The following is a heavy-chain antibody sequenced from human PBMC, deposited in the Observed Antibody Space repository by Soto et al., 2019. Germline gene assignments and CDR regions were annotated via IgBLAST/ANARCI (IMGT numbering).Heavy chain of an antibody. J-gene: IGHJ4*02. D-gene: IGHD1-7*01. V-gene: IGHV3-23*01. Sequence: QRLSCAASGFTFSSYGMTWVRQAPGKGLGWVSFSSATSAGTYYADPVKGRFTISRDNSKNTLYLQMASLRADDTAVYYCAKDRRAGGNYGFYSDFWGQGALVTVSS. CDR1: GFTFSSYG. CDR2: SSATSAGT. CDR3: AKDRRAGGNYGFYSDF.